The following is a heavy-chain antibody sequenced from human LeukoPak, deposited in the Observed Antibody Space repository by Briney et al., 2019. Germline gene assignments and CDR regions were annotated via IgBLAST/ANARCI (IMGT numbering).Heavy chain of an antibody. D-gene: IGHD3-22*01. V-gene: IGHV3-49*04. CDR3: ARDWTYYYDSSGYPDAFDI. Sequence: PGGSLRLSCTASGFTFCDYGMSWVRQAPGKGLEWLGFIRSKAYGGTTEYAASVKGRFTISRDDSKGIAYLQMNSLKTEDTAVYYCARDWTYYYDSSGYPDAFDIWGQGTMVTVSS. CDR2: IRSKAYGGTT. J-gene: IGHJ3*02. CDR1: GFTFCDYG.